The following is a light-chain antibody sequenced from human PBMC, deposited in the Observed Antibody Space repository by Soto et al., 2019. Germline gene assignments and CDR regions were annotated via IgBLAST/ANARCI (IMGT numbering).Light chain of an antibody. J-gene: IGKJ1*01. V-gene: IGKV1-39*01. CDR1: QNIKTY. Sequence: DIQMSQSPSTLSGSVGDSVTITCRASQNIKTYLNWYQQKPGKAPNLLIYAASSLHSGVPSRFSGSGSGTDFTLTISSLQPEDFATYYCQQSFSSPPWTFGQGTKVDIK. CDR2: AAS. CDR3: QQSFSSPPWT.